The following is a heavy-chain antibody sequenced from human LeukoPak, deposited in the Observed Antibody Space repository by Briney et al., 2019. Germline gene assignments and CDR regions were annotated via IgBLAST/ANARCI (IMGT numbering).Heavy chain of an antibody. CDR1: GFTFSTYW. Sequence: PGGSLRLSCAASGFTFSTYWMSWVRQAPGKGLEWVANIKHDGSEKYSVDSVKGRFTISRDNAKNSLYLQMNSLRAEDTAVYYCARGGDYYDSSGYPHPFDYWGQGTLVTVSS. J-gene: IGHJ4*02. D-gene: IGHD3-22*01. V-gene: IGHV3-7*03. CDR3: ARGGDYYDSSGYPHPFDY. CDR2: IKHDGSEK.